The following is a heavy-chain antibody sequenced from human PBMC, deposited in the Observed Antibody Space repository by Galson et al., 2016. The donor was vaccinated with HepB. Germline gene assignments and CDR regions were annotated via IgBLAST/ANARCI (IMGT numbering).Heavy chain of an antibody. CDR3: VGQGWSGGTCHGAIWAGDQGD. V-gene: IGHV5-51*01. D-gene: IGHD3-3*01. J-gene: IGHJ4*02. Sequence: QSGAEVKKPGESLKISCKASGYNFVRYWIGWVRQMPGKGLEWVGIIYPADSDTRYSPSFQGQVTISADRSTTTAYLHWGTLRASDTAMYYWVGQGWSGGTCHGAIWAGDQGDWGPGTEVTVSS. CDR2: IYPADSDT. CDR1: GYNFVRYW.